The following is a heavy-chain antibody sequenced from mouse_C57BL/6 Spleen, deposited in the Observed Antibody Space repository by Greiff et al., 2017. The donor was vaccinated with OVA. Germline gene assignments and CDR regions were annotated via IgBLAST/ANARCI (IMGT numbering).Heavy chain of an antibody. CDR3: ARYEFAY. CDR1: GYTFTDCN. CDR2: INPNNGGT. V-gene: IGHV1-18*01. Sequence: SGPELVKPGASVKLPCKASGYTFTDCNMDWVKQSHGKSLVWIGDINPNNGGTIYNQKFKGNATLTVDKSSSTAYMELRSLTTENTAGYYCARYEFAYWGQGTLVTVSA. D-gene: IGHD2-12*01. J-gene: IGHJ3*01.